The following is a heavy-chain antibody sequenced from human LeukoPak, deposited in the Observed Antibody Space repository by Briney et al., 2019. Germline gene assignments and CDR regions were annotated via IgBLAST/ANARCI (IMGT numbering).Heavy chain of an antibody. Sequence: GGSLRLSCAASGFTFSSYWMSWVRQAPGKGLEWVAVISYDGSNKYYADSVKGRFTISRDNSKNTLYLQMNSLRAEDTAVYYCASTDDGYNLFDYWGQGTLVTVSS. J-gene: IGHJ4*02. V-gene: IGHV3-30-3*01. CDR3: ASTDDGYNLFDY. D-gene: IGHD5-24*01. CDR1: GFTFSSYW. CDR2: ISYDGSNK.